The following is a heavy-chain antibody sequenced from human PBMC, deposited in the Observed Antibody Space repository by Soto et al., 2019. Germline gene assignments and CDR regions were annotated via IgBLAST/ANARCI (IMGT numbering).Heavy chain of an antibody. D-gene: IGHD1-7*01. J-gene: IGHJ3*01. CDR2: IYYSETT. Sequence: SETLSLTCTVSGGSISRYYWSWIRQPPGKGLEWIGYIYYSETTNYNPSLKRRVTISVDTSQNQFSLKLRSVTAADTAVYYCARDITGTSLAFDLWGQGTLVTVSS. CDR3: ARDITGTSLAFDL. CDR1: GGSISRYY. V-gene: IGHV4-59*01.